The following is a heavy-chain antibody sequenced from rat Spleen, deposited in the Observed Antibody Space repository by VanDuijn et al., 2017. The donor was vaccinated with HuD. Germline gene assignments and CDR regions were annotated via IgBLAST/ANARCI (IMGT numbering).Heavy chain of an antibody. D-gene: IGHD5-1*01. V-gene: IGHV5-20*01. CDR2: ISYDGGRI. J-gene: IGHJ4*01. CDR1: GFTFSGFP. Sequence: EVQLVESGGGLVQPGRSLKLSCAASGFTFSGFPMAWVRQAPKKGLEWVASISYDGGRIFYRDSVKGRFTISRDNAKSTLYLQMDSLRSEDTATYYCTTDRTGALMDAWGQGASVTVSS. CDR3: TTDRTGALMDA.